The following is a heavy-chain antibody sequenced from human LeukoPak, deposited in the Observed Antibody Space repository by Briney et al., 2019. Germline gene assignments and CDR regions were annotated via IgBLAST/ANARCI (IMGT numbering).Heavy chain of an antibody. J-gene: IGHJ4*01. CDR3: AKGIYSSGWSYFDY. CDR1: GFTFSNSA. Sequence: GGSLRLSCAASGFTFSNSAMSWVRQAPGKGLEGVSTLSGSGITTYYADSVKGRFTISRDNSKNTLYLQMNSPRAEDTAVYYRAKGIYSSGWSYFDYWGHGTLVTVSS. CDR2: LSGSGITT. V-gene: IGHV3-23*01. D-gene: IGHD6-19*01.